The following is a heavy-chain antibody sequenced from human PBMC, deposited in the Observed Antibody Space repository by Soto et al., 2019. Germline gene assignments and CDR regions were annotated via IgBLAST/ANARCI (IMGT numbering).Heavy chain of an antibody. D-gene: IGHD3-22*01. V-gene: IGHV4-31*03. Sequence: QVQLQESGPGLVKPSQTLSLTCTVSGGSISSGGYYWSWIRQHPGKGLEWIGYIYYSGSTYYNPSLKIRVTISVDTSKNQFSLKLSSVTAADTAVYYCAREVVIDYYYMDVWGKGTTVTVSS. CDR3: AREVVIDYYYMDV. CDR1: GGSISSGGYY. J-gene: IGHJ6*03. CDR2: IYYSGST.